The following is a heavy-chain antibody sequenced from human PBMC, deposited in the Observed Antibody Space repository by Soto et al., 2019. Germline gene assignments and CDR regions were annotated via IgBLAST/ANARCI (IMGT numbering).Heavy chain of an antibody. J-gene: IGHJ6*02. Sequence: TLSLTCSFSGGSISTSTDYWGWMLQPPLKGLEWIGSIYLSGSIHYNPPFQSRVTISVDTSNNQFSLKLSSVTAADTAVYYCARVTYYYGSGSYYYYYGMDVWGQGTTVTVSS. CDR2: IYLSGSI. CDR3: ARVTYYYGSGSYYYYYGMDV. CDR1: GGSISTSTDY. D-gene: IGHD3-10*01. V-gene: IGHV4-39*07.